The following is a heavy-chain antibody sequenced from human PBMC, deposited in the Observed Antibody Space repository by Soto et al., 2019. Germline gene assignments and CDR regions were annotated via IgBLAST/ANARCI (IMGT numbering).Heavy chain of an antibody. D-gene: IGHD4-17*01. Sequence: QPGGSLRLSCAASGFTFDDYAMHWVRQAPGKGLEWVSLISWDGGSTYYADSVKGRFTISRDNSKNSLYLQMNSLRAEDTALYYCAKDFLNYGDYSDYYYYYGMDVWGQGTTVTVSS. CDR3: AKDFLNYGDYSDYYYYYGMDV. V-gene: IGHV3-43D*04. CDR1: GFTFDDYA. CDR2: ISWDGGST. J-gene: IGHJ6*02.